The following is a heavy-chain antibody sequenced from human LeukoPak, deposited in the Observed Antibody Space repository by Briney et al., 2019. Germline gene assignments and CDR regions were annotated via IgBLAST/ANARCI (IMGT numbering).Heavy chain of an antibody. CDR2: ILYSGST. J-gene: IGHJ1*01. CDR1: GGSISSYY. V-gene: IGHV4-59*01. Sequence: SETLSLTCTVSGGSISSYYWTWIRQPPGKGLEWIGYILYSGSTNYNPSLKSRVTISVDTSKNQFSLKLSSVTAADTAVYYCARGVTGGWYGDFQHWGQGTLVTVSS. CDR3: ARGVTGGWYGDFQH. D-gene: IGHD6-19*01.